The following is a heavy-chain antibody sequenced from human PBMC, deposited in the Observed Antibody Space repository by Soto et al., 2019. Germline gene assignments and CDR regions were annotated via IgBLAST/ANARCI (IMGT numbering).Heavy chain of an antibody. CDR3: ARDREYSFGLTYDI. Sequence: SETLSLTCTVSGGSVSSDSYWSWVRQPPGKGLEWIGYVSYRGITTYNPSLKSRVTVLLGTSKNQISLNLRSVTAADTAVYYCARDREYSFGLTYDIWGQGTMVTVSS. J-gene: IGHJ3*02. V-gene: IGHV4-61*01. CDR2: VSYRGIT. CDR1: GGSVSSDSY. D-gene: IGHD3-3*01.